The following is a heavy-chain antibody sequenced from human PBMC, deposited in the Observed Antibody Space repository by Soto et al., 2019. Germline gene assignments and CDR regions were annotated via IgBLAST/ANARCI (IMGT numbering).Heavy chain of an antibody. CDR3: ARHKKYYYYYGMDV. V-gene: IGHV5-51*01. J-gene: IGHJ6*02. CDR2: IYPGDSDT. CDR1: GYSFTSYW. Sequence: GESLKISFKGSGYSFTSYWIVWVRQMPGKGLEWMGIIYPGDSDTRYSPAFQGQGAISAVKSISTAYLQWSSLKASDTAMYYCARHKKYYYYYGMDVWGQGTTVTVSS.